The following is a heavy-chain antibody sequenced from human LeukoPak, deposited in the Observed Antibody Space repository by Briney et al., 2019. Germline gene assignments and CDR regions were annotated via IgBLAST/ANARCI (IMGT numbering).Heavy chain of an antibody. V-gene: IGHV3-73*01. D-gene: IGHD2-2*01. J-gene: IGHJ6*04. Sequence: SGGSLRLSCAASGYTFSDSAIHWVRQASGRGLEWVGRIKSKTANDATAYAASVRGRFTISRDDSKSTAYLQMNSLKTEDTAVYYCTTDVYCSSTSCYEGYYYYGMDVWGKGTTVTVSS. CDR1: GYTFSDSA. CDR3: TTDVYCSSTSCYEGYYYYGMDV. CDR2: IKSKTANDAT.